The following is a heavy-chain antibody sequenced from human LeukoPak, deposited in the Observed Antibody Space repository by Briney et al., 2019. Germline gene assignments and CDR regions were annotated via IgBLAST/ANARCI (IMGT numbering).Heavy chain of an antibody. V-gene: IGHV3-23*01. CDR3: AKDGRITIFGVGFRDI. CDR2: ISGSGGST. J-gene: IGHJ3*02. D-gene: IGHD3-3*01. Sequence: LSGGSLRHSCAASGFTFNSYAMSWVRRAPGKGLEWVSAISGSGGSTYYADSVKGRFTLSRDNSKKKQHLQMNNQPADVTDVYYCAKDGRITIFGVGFRDIWGQGTMVTVSS. CDR1: GFTFNSYA.